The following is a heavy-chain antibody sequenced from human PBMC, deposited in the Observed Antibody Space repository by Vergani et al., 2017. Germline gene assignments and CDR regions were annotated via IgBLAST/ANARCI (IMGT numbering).Heavy chain of an antibody. V-gene: IGHV1-18*01. CDR2: ISAYNGNT. D-gene: IGHD3-22*01. CDR1: GYTFTSYG. CDR3: ARVQGITMIVVVIKGAFDI. Sequence: QVQLVQSGAEVKKPGASVKVSCKASGYTFTSYGISWVRQAPGQGLEWMGWISAYNGNTNFAQKLQGRVTMTTDTSTRTAYMELRSLRSDDTAVYYCARVQGITMIVVVIKGAFDIWGQGTMVTVSS. J-gene: IGHJ3*02.